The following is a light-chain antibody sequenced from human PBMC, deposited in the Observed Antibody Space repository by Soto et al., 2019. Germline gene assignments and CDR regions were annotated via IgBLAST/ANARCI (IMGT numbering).Light chain of an antibody. CDR2: AAS. V-gene: IGKV1-6*01. CDR1: QGMRND. Sequence: AIQMTQSPSSLSASVGDRVTITCRASQGMRNDLGWYQQKPGKAPKLLIYAASTLQSGVPSRFSGSGSGTGFTLTISSLQPEDCATYYCLQDYNYPWTFGQGTKVEIK. CDR3: LQDYNYPWT. J-gene: IGKJ1*01.